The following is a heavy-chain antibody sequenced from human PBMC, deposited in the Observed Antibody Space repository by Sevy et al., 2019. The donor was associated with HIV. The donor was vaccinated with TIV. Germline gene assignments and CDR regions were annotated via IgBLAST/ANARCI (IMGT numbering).Heavy chain of an antibody. Sequence: ASVKVSCKVSGYTLTELSMHWVRQAPGKGLEWMGGFDPEDGETIYARKFQGRVTMTEDTSTDTAYMELSSLRSEDTAVYYCATVVYSGYEYYFDYWGQGTLVTVSS. V-gene: IGHV1-24*01. CDR1: GYTLTELS. J-gene: IGHJ4*02. D-gene: IGHD5-12*01. CDR2: FDPEDGET. CDR3: ATVVYSGYEYYFDY.